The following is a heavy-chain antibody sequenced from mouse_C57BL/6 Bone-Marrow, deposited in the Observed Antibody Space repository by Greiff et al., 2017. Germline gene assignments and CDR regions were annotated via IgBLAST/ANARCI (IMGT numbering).Heavy chain of an antibody. Sequence: VQLQQSGAELVRPGASVKLSCTASGFNIKDDYMHWVKQRPEQGLEWIGWIDPENGDTVYASKFQGKATITADTSSNTAYLQLSSLTSEDTAVYYCTTWGDYGFDYWGQGTTLTVSS. CDR3: TTWGDYGFDY. CDR2: IDPENGDT. CDR1: GFNIKDDY. J-gene: IGHJ2*01. D-gene: IGHD2-4*01. V-gene: IGHV14-4*01.